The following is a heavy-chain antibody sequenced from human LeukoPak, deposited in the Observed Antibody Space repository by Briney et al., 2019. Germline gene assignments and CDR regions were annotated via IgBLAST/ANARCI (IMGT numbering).Heavy chain of an antibody. CDR1: GFTIRNSW. CDR3: AREGNYGSGSYYYYYYYMDV. J-gene: IGHJ6*03. CDR2: ISSSGSTI. Sequence: GGSLRLSCVASGFTIRNSWMTWIRQAPGKGLEWVSYISSSGSTIYYADSVKGRFTISRDNAKNSLYLQMNSLRAEDTAVYYCAREGNYGSGSYYYYYYYMDVWGKGTTVTVSS. D-gene: IGHD3-10*01. V-gene: IGHV3-11*01.